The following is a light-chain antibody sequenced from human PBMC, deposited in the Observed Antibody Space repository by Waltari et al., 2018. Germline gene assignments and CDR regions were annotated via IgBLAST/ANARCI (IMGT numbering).Light chain of an antibody. V-gene: IGLV2-23*02. CDR2: EVS. CDR1: SSDVGSYNL. CDR3: CSYAGSNTYV. J-gene: IGLJ1*01. Sequence: QSALTQPASVSGSPGQSITISCTGTSSDVGSYNLVSWYQQHPGKAPKLMIYEVSKRPSGVSNRFSCSKFGNTASLTISGLQAEDESDYYCCSYAGSNTYVFGTGTKVTVL.